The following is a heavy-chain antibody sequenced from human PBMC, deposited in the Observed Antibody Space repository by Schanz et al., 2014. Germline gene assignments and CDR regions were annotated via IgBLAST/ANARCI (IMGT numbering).Heavy chain of an antibody. D-gene: IGHD2-2*01. CDR1: GFSFSNYW. V-gene: IGHV3-11*01. J-gene: IGHJ4*02. Sequence: VRLVESGGGLVKPGGSLRLSCAASGFSFSNYWMTWIRQAPGKGLEWVSDISDSGDSTHYADSVKGRFTISRDNAKNSLFLQMNSLSAEDTAVYYCAKVAPAATYLDSWGLGTLVTVSS. CDR3: AKVAPAATYLDS. CDR2: ISDSGDST.